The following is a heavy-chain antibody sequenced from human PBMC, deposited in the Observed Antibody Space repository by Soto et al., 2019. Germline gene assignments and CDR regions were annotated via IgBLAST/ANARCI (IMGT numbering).Heavy chain of an antibody. Sequence: KPSETLSLTCTVSGGSISGYFWSWMRQPPGKELEWIGYIYYSGSTNYNPSLKSRITMSVDSSKNQFSLKLSSVTAADTAVYYCARHRYGSGSLYNWFDPWGQGTLVTVSS. D-gene: IGHD3-10*01. CDR1: GGSISGYF. J-gene: IGHJ5*02. V-gene: IGHV4-59*01. CDR3: ARHRYGSGSLYNWFDP. CDR2: IYYSGST.